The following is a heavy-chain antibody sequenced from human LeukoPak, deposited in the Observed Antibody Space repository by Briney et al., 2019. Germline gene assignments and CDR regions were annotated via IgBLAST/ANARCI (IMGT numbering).Heavy chain of an antibody. V-gene: IGHV1-2*02. CDR3: ARAGHNSNSGGYDF. CDR2: IDPDTGDT. CDR1: GYTFIDHY. J-gene: IGHJ4*02. D-gene: IGHD3-22*01. Sequence: GASVKVSCKPSGYTFIDHYLHWVRQAPGQGLASLGWIDPDTGDTNYPQKFQGRVTMSRDTSISTAYMELNRLRSDDTAVYYCARAGHNSNSGGYDFWGLGTLVTVSS.